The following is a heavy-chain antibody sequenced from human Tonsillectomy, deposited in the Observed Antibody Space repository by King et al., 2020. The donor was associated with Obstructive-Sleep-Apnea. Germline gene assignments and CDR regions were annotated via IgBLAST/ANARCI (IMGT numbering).Heavy chain of an antibody. Sequence: QLQESGPGLVKPSETLSLTCTVSGGSINSYYWSWIRQTPGKGLEWIGYISYSGSTNYNPSLKSQVTISVDTSKNQFSLKLSSVTAADTAVYYFARDRVGRDGYNRFDYWGQGTLVTVSS. J-gene: IGHJ4*02. CDR2: ISYSGST. V-gene: IGHV4-59*01. CDR1: GGSINSYY. CDR3: ARDRVGRDGYNRFDY. D-gene: IGHD5-24*01.